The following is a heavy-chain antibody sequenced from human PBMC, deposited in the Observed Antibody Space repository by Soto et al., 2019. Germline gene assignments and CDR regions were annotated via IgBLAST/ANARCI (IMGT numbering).Heavy chain of an antibody. CDR1: GFTFSSYA. CDR3: AREVVVVGATLFDY. V-gene: IGHV3-30-3*01. Sequence: GGSLRLSCAASGFTFSSYAMHWVRQAPGKGLEWVAVISYDGSNKYYADSVKGRFTISRDNSKNTLYLQMNSLRAEDTAVYYCAREVVVVGATLFDYWGQGTLVTVSS. CDR2: ISYDGSNK. J-gene: IGHJ4*02. D-gene: IGHD1-26*01.